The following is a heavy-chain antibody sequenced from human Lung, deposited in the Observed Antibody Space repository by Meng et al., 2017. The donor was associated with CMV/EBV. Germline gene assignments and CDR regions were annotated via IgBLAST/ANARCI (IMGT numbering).Heavy chain of an antibody. CDR1: GFTFSTYT. CDR2: ISSSSFYI. CDR3: ARARVFYAMDV. Sequence: ESLKISCAASGFTFSTYTINWVRQAPGKGLEWVSCISSSSFYIYYADSVKGRFTISRDNAKNSVYLQMDSLRADDTAVYYCARARVFYAMDVWGQGTTVTVSS. V-gene: IGHV3-21*01. J-gene: IGHJ6*02.